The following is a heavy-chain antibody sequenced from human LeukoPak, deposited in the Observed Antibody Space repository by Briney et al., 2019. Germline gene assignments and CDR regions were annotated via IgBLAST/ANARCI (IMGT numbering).Heavy chain of an antibody. J-gene: IGHJ4*02. CDR3: AKDPIRIGAAIQISAYYFDY. D-gene: IGHD6-13*01. CDR2: IRYDGSNK. Sequence: PGGSLRLSCAASGFTFSSYGMHWVRQAPGKGLEWVAFIRYDGSNKYYADSVKGQFTISRDNSKNTLYLQMNSLRAEDTAVYYCAKDPIRIGAAIQISAYYFDYWGQGTLVTVSS. V-gene: IGHV3-30*02. CDR1: GFTFSSYG.